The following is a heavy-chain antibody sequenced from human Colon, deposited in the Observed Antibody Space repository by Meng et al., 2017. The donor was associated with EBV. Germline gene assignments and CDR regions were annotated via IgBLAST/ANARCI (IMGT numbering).Heavy chain of an antibody. CDR1: GGSISSFYW. J-gene: IGHJ4*02. CDR2: IYHSGST. CDR3: ARGGYYSFDY. Sequence: VQLDGSGPGLVKPLETLSLTCAVSGGSISSFYWWTWVRQSPGKGLEWIGEIYHSGSTNYNPSLKSRVTISVDKSKNQFSLKLTSVTAADTAVYYCARGGYYSFDYWGQRTLVTVSS. V-gene: IGHV4-4*02. D-gene: IGHD5-18*01.